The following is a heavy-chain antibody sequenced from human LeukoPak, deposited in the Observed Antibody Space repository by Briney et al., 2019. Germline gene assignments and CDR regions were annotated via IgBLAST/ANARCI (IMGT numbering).Heavy chain of an antibody. Sequence: GGSLRLSCAASGFTFSSYAMTWVRQAPGKGLEWVSTISGSGGSTYYADSVKGRFTISRDNSKNTLYLQMNSLRAEDTAVYYCATPHSGSYPTAYYYYYGMDVWGQGTTVTVSS. D-gene: IGHD1-26*01. CDR2: ISGSGGST. J-gene: IGHJ6*02. V-gene: IGHV3-23*01. CDR3: ATPHSGSYPTAYYYYYGMDV. CDR1: GFTFSSYA.